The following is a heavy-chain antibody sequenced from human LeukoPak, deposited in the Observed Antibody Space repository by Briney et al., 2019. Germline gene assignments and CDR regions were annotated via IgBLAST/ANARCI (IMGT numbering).Heavy chain of an antibody. CDR2: IIPIFGTA. CDR3: ARDGGATTPPSLPNWFDP. D-gene: IGHD1-26*01. J-gene: IGHJ5*02. CDR1: GGTFSSYA. Sequence: ASVKVSCKASGGTFSSYAISWVRQAPGQGLEWMGGIIPIFGTANYAQKFQGRVTITADESTSTAYMELSSLRSEDTAVYYCARDGGATTPPSLPNWFDPWGQGTLVTVSS. V-gene: IGHV1-69*13.